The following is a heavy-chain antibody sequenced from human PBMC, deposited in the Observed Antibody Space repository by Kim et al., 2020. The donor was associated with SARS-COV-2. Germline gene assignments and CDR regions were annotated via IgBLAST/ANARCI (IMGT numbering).Heavy chain of an antibody. V-gene: IGHV4-34*01. CDR1: GGSFSGYY. CDR2: INHSGST. D-gene: IGHD3-10*01. J-gene: IGHJ4*02. Sequence: SETLSLICAVYGGSFSGYYWSWIRQPPGKGLEWIGEINHSGSTNYNPSLKSRVTISVDTSKNQFSLKLSSVTAADMAVYYCARGQVTMVRGAPAFSYWGQGTLVTVSS. CDR3: ARGQVTMVRGAPAFSY.